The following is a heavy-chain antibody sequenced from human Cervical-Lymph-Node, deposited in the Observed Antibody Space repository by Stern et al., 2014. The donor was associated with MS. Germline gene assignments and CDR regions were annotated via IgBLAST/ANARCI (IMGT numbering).Heavy chain of an antibody. CDR2: ISWNSGSI. CDR1: GFTFDDYA. J-gene: IGHJ3*02. V-gene: IGHV3-9*01. Sequence: EVQLVESGGGLVQPGRSLRLSCAASGFTFDDYAMHCVRQAPGKGLEWDSGISWNSGSIGYADSVKGRFTISRDNAKNSLYLQMNSLRAEDTALYYCAKDGGSGWYSRAAFDIWGQGTMVTVSS. D-gene: IGHD6-19*01. CDR3: AKDGGSGWYSRAAFDI.